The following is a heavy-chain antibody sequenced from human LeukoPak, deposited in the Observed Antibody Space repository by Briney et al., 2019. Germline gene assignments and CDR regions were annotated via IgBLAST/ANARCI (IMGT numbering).Heavy chain of an antibody. J-gene: IGHJ4*02. D-gene: IGHD6-13*01. V-gene: IGHV3-33*01. CDR1: GFTFSSYG. Sequence: GGSLRLSCAASGFTFSSYGMHWVRRAPGKGLEWVAVIWYDGSNKYYVDSVKGRFTISRDNSKSTLYLQMNSLRAEDTAVYYCARELASGDWGQGTLVTVSS. CDR3: ARELASGD. CDR2: IWYDGSNK.